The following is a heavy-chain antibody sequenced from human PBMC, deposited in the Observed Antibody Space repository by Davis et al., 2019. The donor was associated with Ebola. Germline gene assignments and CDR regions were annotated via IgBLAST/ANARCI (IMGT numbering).Heavy chain of an antibody. CDR2: INSDGSST. V-gene: IGHV3-74*01. D-gene: IGHD3-16*01. CDR3: GGYY. Sequence: PGGSLRLSCTASRFTFNFYEMNWVRQAPGKGLEWVSGINSDGSSTSYADSVKGRFTISRDNAKNTLYLQMNSLRAEDTAVYYCGGYYWGQGTLATVST. J-gene: IGHJ4*02. CDR1: RFTFNFYE.